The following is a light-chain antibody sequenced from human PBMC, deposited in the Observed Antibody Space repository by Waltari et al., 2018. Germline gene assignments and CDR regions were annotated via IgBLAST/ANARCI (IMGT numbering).Light chain of an antibody. CDR3: QTWGTGIQV. V-gene: IGLV4-69*01. Sequence: LVLTQSPSASASLGASVKLTCSLPGEYSAYAIAWPQQQPLKGPRYLMMVNSDGSHKKGDGISERFSGSSSDVDRYLIISRLQSDDEADYFCQTWGTGIQVFGSGTKLTVL. J-gene: IGLJ3*02. CDR2: VNSDGSH. CDR1: GEYSAYA.